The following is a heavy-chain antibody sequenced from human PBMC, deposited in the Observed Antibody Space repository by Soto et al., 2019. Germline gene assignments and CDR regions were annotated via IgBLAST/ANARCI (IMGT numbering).Heavy chain of an antibody. J-gene: IGHJ4*02. D-gene: IGHD3-9*01. Sequence: GGSLRLSCAASGFTFSSYAMHWVRQAPGKGLEWVAVISYDGSNKYYADSVKGRFTISRDNSKNTLYLQMNSLRAEGTAVYYCAIEYYEIFTGYYSYYFDYWGQGTLVTVSS. CDR1: GFTFSSYA. CDR2: ISYDGSNK. V-gene: IGHV3-30-3*01. CDR3: AIEYYEIFTGYYSYYFDY.